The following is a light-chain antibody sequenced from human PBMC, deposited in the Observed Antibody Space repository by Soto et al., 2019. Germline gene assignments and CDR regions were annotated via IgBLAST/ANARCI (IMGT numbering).Light chain of an antibody. V-gene: IGKV1-6*01. CDR2: GAS. CDR1: QGIGND. J-gene: IGKJ1*01. CDR3: RQDDDYPWT. Sequence: AIQITQSPSSLSASVGDRVTITCRASQGIGNDLAWYQQKPGKAPKVRIYGASSLQTGVPSRFSGSGSGTDFTLTISSLQPEDFATYYCRQDDDYPWTFGPGTKVDLK.